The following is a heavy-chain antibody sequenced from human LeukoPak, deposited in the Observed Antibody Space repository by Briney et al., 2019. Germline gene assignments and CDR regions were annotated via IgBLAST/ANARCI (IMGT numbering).Heavy chain of an antibody. CDR1: GGSISSSSYY. J-gene: IGHJ3*02. V-gene: IGHV4-39*01. CDR2: IYYSGST. CDR3: ARLNGDRDAFDI. Sequence: SETLSLTCTVSGGSISSSSYYWGWIRQPPGKGLEWIGSIYYSGSTYYNPSLKSRVTISVDTSKNQFSLKLSSVTAADTAVYYCARLNGDRDAFDIWGQGTMVTVPS. D-gene: IGHD4-17*01.